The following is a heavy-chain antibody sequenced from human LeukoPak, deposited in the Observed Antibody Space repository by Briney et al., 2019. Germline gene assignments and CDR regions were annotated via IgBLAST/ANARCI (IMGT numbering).Heavy chain of an antibody. CDR2: ISSSGSTI. J-gene: IGHJ4*02. CDR3: ARALIYGTHFDY. D-gene: IGHD1-1*01. Sequence: GGSLRLSCAASGFTFSSYEMNWVRQAPGKGLEWVSYISSSGSTIYYADSVKGRFTISRDNAKNSLYLQMNSLRAEDTAVYYCARALIYGTHFDYWGQGTLVTVSS. CDR1: GFTFSSYE. V-gene: IGHV3-48*03.